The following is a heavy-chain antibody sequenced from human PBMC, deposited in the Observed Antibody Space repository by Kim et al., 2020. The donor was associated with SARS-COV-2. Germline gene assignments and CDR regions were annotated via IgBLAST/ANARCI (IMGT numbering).Heavy chain of an antibody. CDR3: ARASRFLESLFLLY. V-gene: IGHV4-34*01. Sequence: SETLSLTCAVYGGSFSGYYWSWIRQPPGKGLEWIGEINHSGSTNYNPSLKSRVTISVDTSKNQFSLKLSSVTAADTAVYYCARASRFLESLFLLYWGQGTLVTVSS. D-gene: IGHD3-3*01. CDR2: INHSGST. J-gene: IGHJ4*02. CDR1: GGSFSGYY.